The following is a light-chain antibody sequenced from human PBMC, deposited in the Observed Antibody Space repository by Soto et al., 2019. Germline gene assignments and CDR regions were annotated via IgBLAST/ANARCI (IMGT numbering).Light chain of an antibody. CDR1: SSDVGGYNY. CDR3: SSYTSSSTLYV. J-gene: IGLJ1*01. Sequence: QSVLVDPASVSGSPGQSITISCTGTSSDVGGYNYVSWYQQHPGKAPKLMIYEVSNRPSGVSNRFSGSKSGNTASLTISGLQAEDEADYYCSSYTSSSTLYVFGTGTKVTVL. CDR2: EVS. V-gene: IGLV2-14*01.